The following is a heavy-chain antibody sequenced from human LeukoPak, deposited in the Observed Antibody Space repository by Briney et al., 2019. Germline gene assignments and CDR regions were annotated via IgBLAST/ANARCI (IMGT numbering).Heavy chain of an antibody. J-gene: IGHJ4*02. CDR2: ISGSGGST. CDR1: GFTLSSYA. V-gene: IGHV3-23*01. Sequence: PGGSLRLSCAASGFTLSSYAMSWVRQAPGGGGEWVSAISGSGGSTYYADSVKGRFTISRDNSKNTLYLQMNSLRAEDTAVYYCANSGSLGEPTPFDYWGQGTLVTVSS. D-gene: IGHD3-16*01. CDR3: ANSGSLGEPTPFDY.